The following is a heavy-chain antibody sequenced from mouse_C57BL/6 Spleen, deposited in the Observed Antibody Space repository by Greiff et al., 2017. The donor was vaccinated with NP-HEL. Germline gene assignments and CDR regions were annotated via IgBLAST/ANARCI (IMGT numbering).Heavy chain of an antibody. CDR2: ISDGGSYT. D-gene: IGHD2-3*01. CDR3: ASLIYDGLTGAY. J-gene: IGHJ3*01. V-gene: IGHV5-4*03. Sequence: EVKLMESGGGLVKPGGSLKLSCAASGFTFSSYAMSWVRQTPEKRLEWVATISDGGSYTYYPDNVKGRFTISRDNAKNNLYLQMSHLKSEDTAMYYCASLIYDGLTGAYWGQGTLVTVSA. CDR1: GFTFSSYA.